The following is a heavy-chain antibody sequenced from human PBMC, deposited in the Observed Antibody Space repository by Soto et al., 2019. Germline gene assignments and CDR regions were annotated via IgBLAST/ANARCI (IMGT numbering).Heavy chain of an antibody. CDR2: INHSGST. D-gene: IGHD2-15*01. V-gene: IGHV4-34*01. CDR3: ARHSRQVVWTFDI. CDR1: GGSFSGYY. Sequence: SETLSLTCAVYGGSFSGYYWSWIRQPPGKGLEWIGEINHSGSTNYNPSLKSRVTISVDTSKNQFSLKLSSVTAADTAVYYCARHSRQVVWTFDIWGQGTLVTV. J-gene: IGHJ3*02.